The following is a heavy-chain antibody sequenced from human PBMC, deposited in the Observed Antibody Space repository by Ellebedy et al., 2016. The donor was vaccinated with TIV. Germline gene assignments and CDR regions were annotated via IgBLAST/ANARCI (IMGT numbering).Heavy chain of an antibody. D-gene: IGHD3-10*01. CDR3: ARVQRRITMLRGVFYMDV. CDR1: GFTFSQYY. CDR2: LSGGGSTV. J-gene: IGHJ6*03. V-gene: IGHV3-11*01. Sequence: GESLKISCTASGFTFSQYYMTWIRQAPGKGLECISHLSGGGSTVYDADSVKGRFTMSRDNAKNSVFLQMNSLRADDTAVYFCARVQRRITMLRGVFYMDVWGKGTTVTVSS.